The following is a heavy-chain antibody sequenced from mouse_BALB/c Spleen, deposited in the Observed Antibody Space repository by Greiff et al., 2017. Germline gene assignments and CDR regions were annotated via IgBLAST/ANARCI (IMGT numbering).Heavy chain of an antibody. V-gene: IGHV5-12-2*01. Sequence: EVKLMESGGGLVQPGGSLKLSCAASGFTFSSYTMSWVRQTPEKRLEWVAYISNGGGSTYYPDTVKGRFTISRDNAKNTLYLQMSSLKSEDTAMYYCARFLFYDYDGYFDVWGAGTTVTVSS. CDR2: ISNGGGST. J-gene: IGHJ1*01. CDR1: GFTFSSYT. CDR3: ARFLFYDYDGYFDV. D-gene: IGHD2-4*01.